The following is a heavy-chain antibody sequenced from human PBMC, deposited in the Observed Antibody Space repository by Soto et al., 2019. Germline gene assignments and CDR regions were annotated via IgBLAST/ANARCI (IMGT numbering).Heavy chain of an antibody. Sequence: QVQLVQSGAEVKKPGSSVKVSCKASGGTFSSYAISWVRQAPGQGLEWMGGIIPIFGTANYAQKFQGRVTITADESTSTAYMELSSLRSEDTAVYYCARGEEQQTHLGPLPYYYYGMDVWGQGTTVTVSS. J-gene: IGHJ6*02. D-gene: IGHD6-13*01. V-gene: IGHV1-69*01. CDR2: IIPIFGTA. CDR3: ARGEEQQTHLGPLPYYYYGMDV. CDR1: GGTFSSYA.